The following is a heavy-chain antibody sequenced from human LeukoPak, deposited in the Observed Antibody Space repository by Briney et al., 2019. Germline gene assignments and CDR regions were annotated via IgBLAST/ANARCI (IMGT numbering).Heavy chain of an antibody. J-gene: IGHJ6*03. CDR1: GGSISSYY. CDR2: IYYSGST. D-gene: IGHD5-18*01. CDR3: ARGRRDTAMIIYYYYYYMDV. V-gene: IGHV4-59*01. Sequence: SETLSLTCTVSGGSISSYYWSWIRQPPGKGLEWIGYIYYSGSTNYNPSLKSRVTISVDTSKNQFSLRLSSVTAADTAVYYCARGRRDTAMIIYYYYYYMDVWGKGTTVTISS.